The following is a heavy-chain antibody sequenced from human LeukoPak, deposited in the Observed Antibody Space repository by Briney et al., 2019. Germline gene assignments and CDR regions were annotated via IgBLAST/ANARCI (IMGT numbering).Heavy chain of an antibody. J-gene: IGHJ3*02. CDR1: GGSFSGYY. V-gene: IGHV4-34*01. Sequence: SETLSLTCAVYGGSFSGYYWSWIRQPPGKGLEWIGEINHSGSTNYNPSLKSRVTISVDRSKNQFSLKLSSVTAADTAVYYCARWDIVVVVAATPYHAFDIWGQGTMVTVSS. D-gene: IGHD2-15*01. CDR3: ARWDIVVVVAATPYHAFDI. CDR2: INHSGST.